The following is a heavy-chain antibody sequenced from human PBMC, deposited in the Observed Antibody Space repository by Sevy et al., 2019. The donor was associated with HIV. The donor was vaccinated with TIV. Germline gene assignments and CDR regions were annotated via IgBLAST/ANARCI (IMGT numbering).Heavy chain of an antibody. Sequence: GGSLRLSCAASGFTVSSSYMTWVRQPPGKGLEWVSVIYSGGSTYYADSVKGRFTISRDNSKNTLYLQMNSLRAEDTAVYYCAKDLLQPAAHYFDYWGQGTLVTVSS. V-gene: IGHV3-53*01. CDR2: IYSGGST. CDR3: AKDLLQPAAHYFDY. CDR1: GFTVSSSY. D-gene: IGHD6-6*01. J-gene: IGHJ4*02.